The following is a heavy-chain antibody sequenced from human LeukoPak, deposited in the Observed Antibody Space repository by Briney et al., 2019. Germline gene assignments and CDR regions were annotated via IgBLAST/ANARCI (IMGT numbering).Heavy chain of an antibody. CDR1: DGSFSDYY. J-gene: IGHJ6*03. CDR3: ARGVWGSTSWNSYYNYFYLDV. CDR2: INYSGRT. D-gene: IGHD1-7*01. Sequence: PSETLSLTCAVFDGSFSDYYWSWVRQPPGKGLEWIGEINYSGRTNYYPSLTSRATLSIDTSKNQFSLKLSSVAVADTAVYYCARGVWGSTSWNSYYNYFYLDVWGKGTTVTVSS. V-gene: IGHV4-34*01.